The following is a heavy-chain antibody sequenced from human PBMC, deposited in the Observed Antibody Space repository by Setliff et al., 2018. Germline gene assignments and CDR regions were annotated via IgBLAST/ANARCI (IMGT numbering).Heavy chain of an antibody. V-gene: IGHV4-59*08. CDR3: ARTGTYRYFDY. J-gene: IGHJ4*02. D-gene: IGHD1-1*01. Sequence: SETLSLTCTVSGGSVRGYYWSWIRQPPGKGLEWIGYMYYSGDTYSNASLASRLTISVDTAKNQFSLKLTSVTAADTAVYYCARTGTYRYFDYWGQGTRVTVSS. CDR1: GGSVRGYY. CDR2: MYYSGDT.